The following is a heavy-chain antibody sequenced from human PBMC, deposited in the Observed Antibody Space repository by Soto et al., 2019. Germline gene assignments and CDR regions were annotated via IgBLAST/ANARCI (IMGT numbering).Heavy chain of an antibody. CDR1: GGTLSSYA. D-gene: IGHD2-2*01. V-gene: IGHV1-69*13. Sequence: SVKVSCKASGGTLSSYAISWVRQAPGQGLEWMGGIIPIFGTANYAQKFQGRVTITADESTSTAYMELSSLRSEDTAVYYCASPGGDIVVVPAATGPRAYGMDVWGQGTTVTVSS. CDR2: IIPIFGTA. CDR3: ASPGGDIVVVPAATGPRAYGMDV. J-gene: IGHJ6*02.